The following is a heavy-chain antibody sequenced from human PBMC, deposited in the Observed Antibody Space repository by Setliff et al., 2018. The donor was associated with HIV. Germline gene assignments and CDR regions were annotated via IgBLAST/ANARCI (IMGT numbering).Heavy chain of an antibody. CDR2: IKEDGSEK. CDR1: GFIFSRYW. D-gene: IGHD3-16*01. V-gene: IGHV3-7*03. CDR3: TRDGGEY. J-gene: IGHJ4*02. Sequence: PGGSLRLSCEASGFIFSRYWMCWVRQAPGKGLEWVANIKEDGSEKYYVDSVKGRFTVSRDNAENSVYLQMNGLRVDDTALYYCTRDGGEYWGEGTLVTVSS.